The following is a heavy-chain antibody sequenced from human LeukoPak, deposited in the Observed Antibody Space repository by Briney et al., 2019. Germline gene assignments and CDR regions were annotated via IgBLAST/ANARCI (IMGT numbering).Heavy chain of an antibody. CDR3: ARGRGVWFGELRDYFDY. Sequence: ASVKVSCKASGYTFSSYGISWVRQAPGQGLEWMGWISAYNGNTNYAQKLQGRVTMTTDTSTSTAYMELRSLRSDDTAVYYCARGRGVWFGELRDYFDYWGQGTLVTVSS. CDR2: ISAYNGNT. J-gene: IGHJ4*02. V-gene: IGHV1-18*01. D-gene: IGHD3-10*01. CDR1: GYTFSSYG.